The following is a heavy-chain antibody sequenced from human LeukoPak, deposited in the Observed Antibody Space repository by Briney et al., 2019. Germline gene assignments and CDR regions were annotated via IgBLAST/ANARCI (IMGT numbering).Heavy chain of an antibody. Sequence: PSETLSLTCTVSGGSISSYYWGWIRQPPGKGLEWIGSIYYSGSTYYNPSLKSRVTISVDASKNQFSLKLSSVTAADTAVYYCARHRGYYGSGSKNWFDPWGQGTLVTVSS. CDR2: IYYSGST. CDR3: ARHRGYYGSGSKNWFDP. CDR1: GGSISSYY. D-gene: IGHD3-10*01. V-gene: IGHV4-39*01. J-gene: IGHJ5*02.